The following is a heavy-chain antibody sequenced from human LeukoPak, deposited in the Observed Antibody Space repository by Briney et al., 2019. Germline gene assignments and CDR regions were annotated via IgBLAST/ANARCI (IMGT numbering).Heavy chain of an antibody. CDR3: AKAPHYYAALYYFDY. V-gene: IGHV3-23*01. J-gene: IGHJ4*02. Sequence: PGGSLRLSCAASGFTFSSYAMSWVRQAPGKGLERVSAISGSGGSTYYADSVKGRFTISRDNSKNTLYLQMNSLRAEDTAVYYCAKAPHYYAALYYFDYWGQGTLVTVSS. D-gene: IGHD3-10*01. CDR2: ISGSGGST. CDR1: GFTFSSYA.